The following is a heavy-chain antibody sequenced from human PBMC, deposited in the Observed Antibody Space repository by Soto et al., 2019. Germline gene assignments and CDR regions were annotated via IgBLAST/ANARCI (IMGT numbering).Heavy chain of an antibody. CDR1: GASVSSYF. J-gene: IGHJ6*02. V-gene: IGHV4-59*02. Sequence: PSETLSLTCTVSGASVSSYFWSWVRQPPGKGLEWIGYIYNRGRTNYSPSLKSRVTISLDTSDNDFSLRLTSLTAADTAVYYCARVHSGWSSGHGLDVWGQGTTVTVSS. CDR3: ARVHSGWSSGHGLDV. D-gene: IGHD6-19*01. CDR2: IYNRGRT.